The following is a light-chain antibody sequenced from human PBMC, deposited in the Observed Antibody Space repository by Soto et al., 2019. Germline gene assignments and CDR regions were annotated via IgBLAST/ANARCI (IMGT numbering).Light chain of an antibody. CDR1: RDVSRW. CDR2: LAS. J-gene: IGKJ1*01. CDR3: EQAKSFPRS. V-gene: IGKV1-12*01. Sequence: DIQMTQSPSSLSAAVGDRVTITCRAARDVSRWLAWYQHRPGEAPKLLIYLASTLQSGVPSRFSGSGSGPECNLTIGGLQTEDFATYYCEQAKSFPRSFGQGTMVEV.